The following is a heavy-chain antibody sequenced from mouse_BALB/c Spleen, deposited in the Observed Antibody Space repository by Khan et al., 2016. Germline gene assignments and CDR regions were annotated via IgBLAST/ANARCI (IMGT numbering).Heavy chain of an antibody. V-gene: IGHV3-1*02. Sequence: EVQLVETGPGLVKPSQSLSLTCTATGYSITSGYGWYWIRQFPGNIMEWMGYITYSGSTNYNPSLKSRISITRDTSKNQFFLQLNSVTTEDTATXYCARTAKIKYWGQGTTLTVSS. CDR1: GYSITSGYG. D-gene: IGHD1-2*01. J-gene: IGHJ2*01. CDR3: ARTAKIKY. CDR2: ITYSGST.